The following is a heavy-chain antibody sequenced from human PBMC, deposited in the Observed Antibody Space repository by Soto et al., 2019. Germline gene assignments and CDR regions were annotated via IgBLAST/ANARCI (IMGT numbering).Heavy chain of an antibody. D-gene: IGHD2-2*01. Sequence: SCKASGGTFSSYAISWVRQAPGKGLEWVAVISYDGSNKYYADSVKGRFTISRDNSKNTLYLQMNSLRAEDTAVYYCAKAVGYCSSTSCRDYYFYYGMDVWGQGTTVTVSS. V-gene: IGHV3-30*04. CDR3: AKAVGYCSSTSCRDYYFYYGMDV. CDR1: GGTFSSYA. J-gene: IGHJ6*02. CDR2: ISYDGSNK.